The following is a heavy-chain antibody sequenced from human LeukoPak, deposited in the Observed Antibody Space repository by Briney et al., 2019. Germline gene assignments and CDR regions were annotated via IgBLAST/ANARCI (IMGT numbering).Heavy chain of an antibody. CDR2: IKSKTDGGTT. Sequence: PGGSLRLSCAASGFTFSNAWMSWVRQAPGKGLEWVGRIKSKTDGGTTDYAAPVKGRFTISRDDSKNTLYLQMNSLKTEDTAVYYCTTTITMVRGVIRDYWGQGTLVTVSS. D-gene: IGHD3-10*01. CDR3: TTTITMVRGVIRDY. V-gene: IGHV3-15*01. CDR1: GFTFSNAW. J-gene: IGHJ4*02.